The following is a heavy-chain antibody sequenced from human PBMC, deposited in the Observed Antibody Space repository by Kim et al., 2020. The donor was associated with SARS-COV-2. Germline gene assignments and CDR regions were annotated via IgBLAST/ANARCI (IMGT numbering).Heavy chain of an antibody. D-gene: IGHD2-2*03. Sequence: GGSLRLSCTASGFTFTGYAMSWVRQAPGKGLEWVSSIDGSDGTTYYVYSVKGRFTISRDNSKNTLYLQMSTLRADDTAIYYCMKGGWGWIWDHWGQGTLV. V-gene: IGHV3-23*01. CDR1: GFTFTGYA. CDR2: IDGSDGTT. J-gene: IGHJ4*02. CDR3: MKGGWGWIWDH.